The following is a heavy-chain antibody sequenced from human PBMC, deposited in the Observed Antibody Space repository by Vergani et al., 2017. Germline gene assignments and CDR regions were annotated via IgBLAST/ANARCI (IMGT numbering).Heavy chain of an antibody. J-gene: IGHJ6*02. CDR2: IYSGGST. Sequence: EVQLVETGGGLIQPGGSLRLSCAASGFTVSSNYMSWVRQAPGKGLEWVSVIYSGGSTYYADSVKGRFTISRDNSKNTLYLQMNSLRAEDTAVYYCAVYGYEFKIIGVDDEKNYYYYGRDVWGQGTTVTVSS. CDR3: AVYGYEFKIIGVDDEKNYYYYGRDV. D-gene: IGHD3-3*01. CDR1: GFTVSSNY. V-gene: IGHV3-53*02.